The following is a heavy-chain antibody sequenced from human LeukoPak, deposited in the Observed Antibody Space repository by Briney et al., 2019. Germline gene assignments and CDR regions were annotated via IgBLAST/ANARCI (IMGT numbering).Heavy chain of an antibody. Sequence: PEASVKVSCKASGYTFTGYYMHWLRQAPGQGLEWMGRINPNSGGTNYAQKFQGRVTTTRDTSISTAYMELSSLRSDDTAVYYCARETPTGVDYWGQGTLVTVSS. CDR3: ARETPTGVDY. D-gene: IGHD1-14*01. CDR2: INPNSGGT. V-gene: IGHV1-2*06. J-gene: IGHJ4*02. CDR1: GYTFTGYY.